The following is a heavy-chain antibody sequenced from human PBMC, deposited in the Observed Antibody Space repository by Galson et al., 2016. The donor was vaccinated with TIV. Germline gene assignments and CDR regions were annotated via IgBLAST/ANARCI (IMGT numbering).Heavy chain of an antibody. CDR2: SKSKSDGGTT. D-gene: IGHD3-10*01. V-gene: IGHV3-15*01. CDR3: ATEYYLASGTDPLVGYYGMDV. CDR1: GFTFSNAR. J-gene: IGHJ6*01. Sequence: SLRLSCAASGFTFSNARMNWVRQAPGKGLEWVGRSKSKSDGGTTDYAAPGKGRFAISRNDSKNTLYLKMNSLNTEDTAVYYCATEYYLASGTDPLVGYYGMDVWGQGTTVTVSS.